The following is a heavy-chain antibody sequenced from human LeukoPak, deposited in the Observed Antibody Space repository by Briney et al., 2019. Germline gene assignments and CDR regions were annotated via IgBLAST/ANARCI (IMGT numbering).Heavy chain of an antibody. CDR1: GFTFDDYA. D-gene: IGHD4-17*01. CDR3: AKGNDYGDHGAFDI. Sequence: PSRSLRLSCAASGFTFDDYAMHWVRQAPGKGLEWVSGISWNSGSIGYADSVKGRFTISRDNAKNSLYLQMNSLRAEDMALYYCAKGNDYGDHGAFDIWGQGTMVTVSS. V-gene: IGHV3-9*03. CDR2: ISWNSGSI. J-gene: IGHJ3*02.